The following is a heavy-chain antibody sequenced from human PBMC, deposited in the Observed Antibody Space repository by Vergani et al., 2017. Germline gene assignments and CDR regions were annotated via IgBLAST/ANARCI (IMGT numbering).Heavy chain of an antibody. D-gene: IGHD3-22*01. CDR3: ARSAVVMNAGWFDP. Sequence: QVQLQESGPGLVKPSETLSLTCTVSGGSISSYYWSWIRQPPGKGLEWIGYIYYSGSTNYNPSLKSRVTISVDTSKNQFSLKLSSVTAADTAVYYCARSAVVMNAGWFDPWGQGTLVTVSS. CDR2: IYYSGST. V-gene: IGHV4-59*01. CDR1: GGSISSYY. J-gene: IGHJ5*02.